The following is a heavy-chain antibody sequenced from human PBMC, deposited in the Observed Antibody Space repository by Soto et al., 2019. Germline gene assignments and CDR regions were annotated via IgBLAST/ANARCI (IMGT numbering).Heavy chain of an antibody. Sequence: SETLSLTCTVSGGSISSYYWSWIRQPPGKGLEWIGYIYYSGSTNYNPSLKSRVTISVDTSKNQFSLKLSSVTAADTAVYYCARDGIIAVAPIRYFDLWGRGTLVTVSS. CDR1: GGSISSYY. CDR3: ARDGIIAVAPIRYFDL. J-gene: IGHJ2*01. CDR2: IYYSGST. V-gene: IGHV4-59*01. D-gene: IGHD6-19*01.